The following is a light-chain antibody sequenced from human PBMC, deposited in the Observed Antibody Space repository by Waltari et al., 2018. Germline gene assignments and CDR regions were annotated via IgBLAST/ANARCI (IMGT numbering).Light chain of an antibody. J-gene: IGKJ1*01. CDR1: QSISRD. Sequence: DIQMTQSTSSLSASVGDRVTITCRASQSISRDLNWYQQKPGKAPKLLIYGASNLQSGVPSRFSGSESGTDLTLTISSLQPEDFATYYCQQSYSIPWTFGQGTKVEIK. CDR2: GAS. V-gene: IGKV1-39*01. CDR3: QQSYSIPWT.